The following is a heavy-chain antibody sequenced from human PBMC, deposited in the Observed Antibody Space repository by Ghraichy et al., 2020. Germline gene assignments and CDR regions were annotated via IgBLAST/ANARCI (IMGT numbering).Heavy chain of an antibody. CDR2: ITDSGSTT. V-gene: IGHV3-23*01. Sequence: GGSLRLSCAASGFTFSSYAMSWVRQAPGKGLEWVSSITDSGSTTYYADSVKGRFTISRDNSKNTLYLHINSLRAEDTAVYYCALPANWVRDFEYWGQGTLVTVSS. J-gene: IGHJ4*02. D-gene: IGHD7-27*01. CDR3: ALPANWVRDFEY. CDR1: GFTFSSYA.